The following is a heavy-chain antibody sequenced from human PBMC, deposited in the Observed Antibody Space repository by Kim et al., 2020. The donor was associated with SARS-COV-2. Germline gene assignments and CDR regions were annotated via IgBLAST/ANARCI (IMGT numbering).Heavy chain of an antibody. CDR3: ARGQWLRVYFDY. Sequence: YYNPSLKSRVTISVDTSKNQFSLKLSSVTAADTAVYYCARGQWLRVYFDYWGQGTLVTVSS. D-gene: IGHD5-12*01. V-gene: IGHV4-31*02. J-gene: IGHJ4*02.